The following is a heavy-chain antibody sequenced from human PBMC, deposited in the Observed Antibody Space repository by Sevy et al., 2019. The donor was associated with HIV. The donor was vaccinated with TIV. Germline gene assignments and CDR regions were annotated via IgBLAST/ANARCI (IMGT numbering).Heavy chain of an antibody. D-gene: IGHD3-22*01. Sequence: ASVKVSCKASGYTFTSFGISWVRQAPGQGLEWMGWISAYSGNTNYSQNLQGRVTMTTDTSTSTAYMELRSLRSDDTAVYYCARDEAIYYSGTSGYADAFDIWGQGTMVTVSS. CDR2: ISAYSGNT. J-gene: IGHJ3*02. V-gene: IGHV1-18*04. CDR1: GYTFTSFG. CDR3: ARDEAIYYSGTSGYADAFDI.